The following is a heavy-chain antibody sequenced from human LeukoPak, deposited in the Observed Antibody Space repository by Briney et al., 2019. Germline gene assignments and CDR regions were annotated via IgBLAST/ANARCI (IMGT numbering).Heavy chain of an antibody. D-gene: IGHD3-22*01. CDR2: IYAHIGGTA. Sequence: SETLSLTCTVSNDSISGSYWSWIRQPAGKGLEWIWRIYAHIGGTANYNPSLQSRVMMSADTSKNQFSLTLKSVTAADTAVYYCARLSRGYLYYMDVWGKGATVTVSS. CDR1: NDSISGSY. CDR3: ARLSRGYLYYMDV. V-gene: IGHV4-4*07. J-gene: IGHJ6*03.